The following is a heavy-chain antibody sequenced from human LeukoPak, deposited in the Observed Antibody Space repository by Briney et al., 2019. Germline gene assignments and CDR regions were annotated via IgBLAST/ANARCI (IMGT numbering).Heavy chain of an antibody. J-gene: IGHJ4*02. V-gene: IGHV3-21*06. D-gene: IGHD3-3*01. CDR2: MSSGSRYI. Sequence: PGGSLRLSCAASGFIFSKDWMNWVRQAPGKGLEWISSMSSGSRYIYYADSVRGRFTISRDNTKNSLYLVMNNLRAEDTAIYYCARDRPTGASRVFVVQWGQGTPVTVS. CDR1: GFIFSKDW. CDR3: ARDRPTGASRVFVVQ.